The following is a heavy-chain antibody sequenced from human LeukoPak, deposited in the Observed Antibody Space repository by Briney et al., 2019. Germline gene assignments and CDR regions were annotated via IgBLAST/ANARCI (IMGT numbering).Heavy chain of an antibody. Sequence: SETLSLTCTVSGGSMSSYYWSWIRQPPGKGLEWIGYIYYSGSTNYNLSLKSRVTISVDTSKNQFSLKLSSVTAADTAVYYCASRTIGSGYYLGYWGQGTLVTVSS. V-gene: IGHV4-59*08. D-gene: IGHD3-22*01. J-gene: IGHJ4*02. CDR2: IYYSGST. CDR1: GGSMSSYY. CDR3: ASRTIGSGYYLGY.